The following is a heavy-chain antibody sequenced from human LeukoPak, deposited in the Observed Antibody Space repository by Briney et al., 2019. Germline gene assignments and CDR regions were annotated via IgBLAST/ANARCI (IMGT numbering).Heavy chain of an antibody. CDR3: ASYGILTGYRFDY. CDR1: GGSISSGGYS. J-gene: IGHJ4*02. CDR2: IYHSGST. Sequence: ASETLSLTCAVSGGSISSGGYSWSWIRQPPGKGLEWIGYIYHSGSTYYNPSLKSRVTISVDRSKNQFSLKLSSLTAADTALYYCASYGILTGYRFDYWGQGTLVTVSS. V-gene: IGHV4-30-2*01. D-gene: IGHD3-9*01.